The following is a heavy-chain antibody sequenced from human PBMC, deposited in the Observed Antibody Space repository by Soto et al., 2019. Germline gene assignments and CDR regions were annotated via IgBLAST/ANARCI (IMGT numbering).Heavy chain of an antibody. CDR3: ARRIAAVGGHDAFDI. CDR2: IYPGDSDT. V-gene: IGHV5-51*01. Sequence: GESLKISCKGSGYSFTSYWIGWVRQMPGKGLEWMGIIYPGDSDTRYSPSFQGQVTISADKSISTAYLQWSSLKASDTAMYYCARRIAAVGGHDAFDIWGQGTMVTVSS. CDR1: GYSFTSYW. J-gene: IGHJ3*02. D-gene: IGHD6-13*01.